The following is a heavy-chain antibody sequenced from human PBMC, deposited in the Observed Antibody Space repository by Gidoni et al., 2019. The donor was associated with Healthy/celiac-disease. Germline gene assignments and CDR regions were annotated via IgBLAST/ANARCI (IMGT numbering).Heavy chain of an antibody. Sequence: QVQLVDSGGGVVQPGWSLRPPCAPSGSPFSRYGMPWVRQAPGKGLEGVAVIWYDGSNKYYADSVKGRFTISRDNSKNTLYLQMNSLRAEDTAVYYCARGATTVTTREWFDPWGQGTLVTVSS. V-gene: IGHV3-33*01. CDR1: GSPFSRYG. CDR3: ARGATTVTTREWFDP. D-gene: IGHD4-17*01. J-gene: IGHJ5*02. CDR2: IWYDGSNK.